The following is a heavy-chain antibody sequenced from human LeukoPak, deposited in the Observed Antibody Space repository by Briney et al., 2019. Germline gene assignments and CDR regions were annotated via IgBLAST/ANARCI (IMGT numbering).Heavy chain of an antibody. V-gene: IGHV4-4*07. CDR1: GGSISSYY. D-gene: IGHD3-10*01. J-gene: IGHJ4*02. CDR2: IYTSGST. Sequence: PSETLSLTCTVSGGSISSYYWSRIRQPAGKGLEWIGRIYTSGSTNYNPSLKSRVTMSVDTSKNQFSLKLSSVTAADTAVYYCARGAYYYGSGKIFDYWGQGTLVTVSS. CDR3: ARGAYYYGSGKIFDY.